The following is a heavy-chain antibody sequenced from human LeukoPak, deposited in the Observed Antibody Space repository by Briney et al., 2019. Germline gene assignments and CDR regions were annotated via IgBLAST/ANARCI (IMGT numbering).Heavy chain of an antibody. Sequence: ASVKVSCKASGYTFTSYYMHWVRQAPGQGLEWMGWINPSSGGTNYAQKFQDRVTVTRDTSISTVYMEVRRMRPEDTAVYYCGRDYYDTSGDGAFDIWGQGTMVTVSS. CDR1: GYTFTSYY. CDR3: GRDYYDTSGDGAFDI. J-gene: IGHJ3*02. V-gene: IGHV1-2*02. CDR2: INPSSGGT. D-gene: IGHD3-22*01.